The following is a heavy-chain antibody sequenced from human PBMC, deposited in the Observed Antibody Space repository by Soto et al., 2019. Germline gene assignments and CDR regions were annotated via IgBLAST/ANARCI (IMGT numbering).Heavy chain of an antibody. CDR1: GFTFSSYG. V-gene: IGHV3-30*18. CDR2: ISYDGSNK. J-gene: IGHJ4*02. Sequence: QVQLVESGGGVVQPGRSLRLSCAASGFTFSSYGMHWVRQAPGKGLEWVAVISYDGSNKYYADSVKGRFTISRENSKNTLYLQMNSLRAEDTAVYYCAKDRLNYYGSGSFDYWGQGTLVTVSS. CDR3: AKDRLNYYGSGSFDY. D-gene: IGHD3-10*01.